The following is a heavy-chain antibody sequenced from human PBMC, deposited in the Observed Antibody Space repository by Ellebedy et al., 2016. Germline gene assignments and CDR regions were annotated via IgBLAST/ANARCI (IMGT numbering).Heavy chain of an antibody. V-gene: IGHV4-59*01. J-gene: IGHJ4*02. CDR2: IYYSGST. Sequence: GSLRLSXAVYGGSFSGYYWSWIRQPPGKGLEWIGYIYYSGSTNYNPSLKSRVTISVDTSKNQFSLKLSSVTAADTAVYYCARTTWTHYFDYWGQGTLVTVSS. CDR3: ARTTWTHYFDY. CDR1: GGSFSGYY. D-gene: IGHD1-14*01.